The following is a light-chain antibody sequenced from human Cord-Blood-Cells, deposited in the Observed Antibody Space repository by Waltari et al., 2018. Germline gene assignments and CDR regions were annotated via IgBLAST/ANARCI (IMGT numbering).Light chain of an antibody. CDR2: KAS. CDR3: QQYNSDPWT. J-gene: IGKJ1*01. Sequence: DIQMTQSPSTLSASVGESVPITCRASQSISSWLAWYQQKPGKAPKLLIYKASSLESGVPSRFSGSGSGTEFTLTISSLQPDDFATYYCQQYNSDPWTFGQGTKVEIK. V-gene: IGKV1-5*03. CDR1: QSISSW.